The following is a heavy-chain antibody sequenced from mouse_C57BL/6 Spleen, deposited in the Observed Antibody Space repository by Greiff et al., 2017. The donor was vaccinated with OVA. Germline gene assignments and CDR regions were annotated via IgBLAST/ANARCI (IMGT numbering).Heavy chain of an antibody. Sequence: EVQGVESGGGLVQPKGSLKLSCAASGFTFNTYAMHWVRQAPGKGLEWVARIRSKSSNYATYYADSVKDRFTISRDDSQSMLYLQMNNLKTEDTAMYYCVREDYGEGFYYAMDYWGQGTSVTVSS. D-gene: IGHD2-4*01. CDR1: GFTFNTYA. J-gene: IGHJ4*01. V-gene: IGHV10-3*01. CDR3: VREDYGEGFYYAMDY. CDR2: IRSKSSNYAT.